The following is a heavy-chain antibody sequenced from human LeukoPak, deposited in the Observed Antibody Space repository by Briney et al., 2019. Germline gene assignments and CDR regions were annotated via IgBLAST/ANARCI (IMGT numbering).Heavy chain of an antibody. CDR3: ARARKSGGITMIRGVKDRGWFDP. CDR1: GFTVSGNY. Sequence: GGSLRLSCAVSGFTVSGNYMSWIRQAPGKGLEWVSLIYSDDTTLYADSVKGRFTISRDNSKNTLYLQMNSLRAEDTAVYYCARARKSGGITMIRGVKDRGWFDPWGQGTLVTVSS. CDR2: IYSDDTT. J-gene: IGHJ5*02. V-gene: IGHV3-53*05. D-gene: IGHD3-10*01.